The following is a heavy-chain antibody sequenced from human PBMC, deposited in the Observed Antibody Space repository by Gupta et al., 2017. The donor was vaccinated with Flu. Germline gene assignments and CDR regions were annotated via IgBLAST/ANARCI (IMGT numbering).Heavy chain of an antibody. CDR3: ARKGGGHCSGGTCYSFDY. CDR1: GVTFRSYV. CDR2: IIPVFGPT. V-gene: IGHV1-69*01. J-gene: IGHJ4*02. D-gene: IGHD2-15*01. Sequence: QVQLVQSGAEVKKPGSSVKVSCKASGVTFRSYVINWVRQAPGQGLEWMGGIIPVFGPTNYAQKFKGRVTITADESTSTAYLELSSLRSEDPAVYYCARKGGGHCSGGTCYSFDYWGLGTLVIVSS.